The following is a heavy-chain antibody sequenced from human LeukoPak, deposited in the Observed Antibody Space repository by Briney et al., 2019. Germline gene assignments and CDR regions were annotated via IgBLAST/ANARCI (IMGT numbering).Heavy chain of an antibody. Sequence: SETLSLTCTVSGGSISSSSSYWAWIRQPPGTGLEWIGNIYYSGSTYYSPSLKSRLTISVDTSKNQFSLKLSSVTAADTAVYYCARVYSSSRSVWFDPWGQGTLVTVSS. CDR2: IYYSGST. CDR1: GGSISSSSSY. CDR3: ARVYSSSRSVWFDP. V-gene: IGHV4-39*07. J-gene: IGHJ5*02. D-gene: IGHD6-6*01.